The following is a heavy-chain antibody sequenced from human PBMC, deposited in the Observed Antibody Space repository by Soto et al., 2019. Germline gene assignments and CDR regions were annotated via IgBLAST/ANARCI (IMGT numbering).Heavy chain of an antibody. CDR3: ARDHAVPSPRYYYYYMDV. CDR1: GGSISSYY. V-gene: IGHV4-59*01. J-gene: IGHJ6*03. Sequence: QVQLQESGPGLVKPSETLSLTCTVSGGSISSYYWSWIRQPPGKGLEWIGYIYYSGSTNYNPSLKSRVTISVDTSKNQFSLKLSSVTAADTAVYYCARDHAVPSPRYYYYYMDVWGKGNTVTVSS. CDR2: IYYSGST.